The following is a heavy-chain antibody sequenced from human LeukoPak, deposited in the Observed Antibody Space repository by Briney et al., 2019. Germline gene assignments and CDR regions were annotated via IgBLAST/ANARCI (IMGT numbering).Heavy chain of an antibody. D-gene: IGHD3-22*01. J-gene: IGHJ4*02. CDR2: ISYDGNNK. CDR1: GFTFSSCA. CDR3: AKGVGIYESSSGYFDN. Sequence: GRSLRLSCAASGFTFSSCAMHWVRQAPGKGLEWVATISYDGNNKYYADSVKGRFTISRDNSKNTLYLQMNSLRAEDTAVYYCAKGVGIYESSSGYFDNWGQGTLVTVSS. V-gene: IGHV3-30-3*01.